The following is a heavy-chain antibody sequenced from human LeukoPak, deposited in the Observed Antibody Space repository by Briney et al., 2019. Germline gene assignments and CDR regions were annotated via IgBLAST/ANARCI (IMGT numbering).Heavy chain of an antibody. CDR1: GFTFSSYG. CDR3: ASGTTERIDY. D-gene: IGHD1/OR15-1a*01. Sequence: GGSLRLSCAASGFTFSSYGMHWVRQAPGQGLEWVGRINPSSGVTDYAQKFQGRVTMTRDTAITTAYMELTSLRSDDTAVYYCASGTTERIDYWGQGTLITVSS. V-gene: IGHV1-2*06. CDR2: INPSSGVT. J-gene: IGHJ4*02.